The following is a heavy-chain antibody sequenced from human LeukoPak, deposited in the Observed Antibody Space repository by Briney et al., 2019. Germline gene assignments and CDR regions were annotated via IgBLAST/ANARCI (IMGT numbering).Heavy chain of an antibody. CDR1: GVTFSSYA. J-gene: IGHJ3*02. D-gene: IGHD3-16*02. V-gene: IGHV3-23*01. Sequence: GGPLRLSCAASGVTFSSYAMNWVRQATGEGREWGSSIIVSGGSIYYAAPVKGRFTISRDNSKITLYLQMNSLRAEDTAVYYCAKDGDYVWGSYRYKPHFDAFDIWGQGTMVTVSS. CDR2: IIVSGGSI. CDR3: AKDGDYVWGSYRYKPHFDAFDI.